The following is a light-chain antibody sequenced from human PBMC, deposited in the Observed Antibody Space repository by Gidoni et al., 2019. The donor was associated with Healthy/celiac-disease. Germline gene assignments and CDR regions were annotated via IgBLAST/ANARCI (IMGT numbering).Light chain of an antibody. CDR1: QSVSSY. V-gene: IGKV3-11*01. CDR2: AAT. CDR3: QQRSNCPYT. J-gene: IGKJ2*01. Sequence: IVLIQSPATLSLSPGERATLSCSASQSVSSYLAWYQQKPGQAPRLLIYAATNGTTITPPRCSGGGSRTDSTLTSSSREPEDFAFYCWQQRSNCPYTFGQGTKVEIK.